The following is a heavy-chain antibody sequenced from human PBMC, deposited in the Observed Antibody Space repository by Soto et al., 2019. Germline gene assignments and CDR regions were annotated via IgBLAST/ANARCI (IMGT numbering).Heavy chain of an antibody. V-gene: IGHV3-48*01. CDR2: IDSSGSIT. CDR1: GFTFYTYS. D-gene: IGHD6-25*01. J-gene: IGHJ4*02. Sequence: EVQLVESGGGLVQPGGSLRLSCAASGFTFYTYSMNWVRQAPGKGLEWIAYIDSSGSITYYADSVKGRFTLSRDNDKNSLSLQMSSLRAEDTAVYYCTRDQSLYSGYPFDYWGQGNMVTVSS. CDR3: TRDQSLYSGYPFDY.